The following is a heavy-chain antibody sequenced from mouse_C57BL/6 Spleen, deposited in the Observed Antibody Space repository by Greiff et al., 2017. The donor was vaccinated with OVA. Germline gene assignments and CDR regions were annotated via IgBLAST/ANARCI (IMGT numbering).Heavy chain of an antibody. V-gene: IGHV1-15*01. CDR2: IDPETGGT. D-gene: IGHD4-1*01. CDR3: TRWGWDRYFDV. J-gene: IGHJ1*03. CDR1: GYTFTDYE. Sequence: QVQLQQSGAELVRPGASVTLSCKASGYTFTDYEMHWVKQTPVHGLEWIGAIDPETGGTAYNQKFKGKAILTADKSSSTAYMELRSLTSEDSAVYYCTRWGWDRYFDVWGTGTTVTVSS.